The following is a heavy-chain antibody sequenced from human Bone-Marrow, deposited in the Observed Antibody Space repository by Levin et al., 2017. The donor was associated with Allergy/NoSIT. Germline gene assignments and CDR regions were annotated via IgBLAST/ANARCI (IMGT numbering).Heavy chain of an antibody. CDR3: ARVGISATTLDY. CDR1: GYTFTTYP. J-gene: IGHJ4*02. Sequence: ASVKVSCKTSGYTFTTYPMNWVRRAPGRGLEWVGWINTNTGTPTYAQDFRGRFVFSLDRSINTAYLQINNLKPDDTAVYYCARVGISATTLDYWGQGSLVTVSS. D-gene: IGHD1-7*01. CDR2: INTNTGTP. V-gene: IGHV7-4-1*02.